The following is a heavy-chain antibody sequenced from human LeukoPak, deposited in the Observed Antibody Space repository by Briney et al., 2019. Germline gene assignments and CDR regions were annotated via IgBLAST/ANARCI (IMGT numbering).Heavy chain of an antibody. J-gene: IGHJ4*02. D-gene: IGHD3/OR15-3a*01. V-gene: IGHV4-59*01. CDR1: GGSISSYY. Sequence: SETLSLTCTVSGGSISSYYWSWLRQPPGKGLEWIGYIYYSGSTNYNPSLKSRVTISVDTSKNQFSLKLSSVTAADTAVYYCARGIWTLREPYFDYWGQGTLVTVSS. CDR2: IYYSGST. CDR3: ARGIWTLREPYFDY.